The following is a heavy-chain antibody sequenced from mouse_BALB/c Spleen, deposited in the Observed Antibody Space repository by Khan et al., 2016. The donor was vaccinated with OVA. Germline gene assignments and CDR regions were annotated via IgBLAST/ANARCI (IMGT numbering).Heavy chain of an antibody. J-gene: IGHJ3*01. CDR3: ARYDDGYLFTY. D-gene: IGHD2-3*01. Sequence: QVQLKESGAELVRPGASVILSCKTSGYIFTNYWIHWVKQRSGQGLEWIGRIYPGTNNTYYNENLKGKATLTADKSSSTAYMQLSSLKSEDSSVYFCARYDDGYLFTYWGQGSLVTVSA. V-gene: IGHV1-76*01. CDR1: GYIFTNYW. CDR2: IYPGTNNT.